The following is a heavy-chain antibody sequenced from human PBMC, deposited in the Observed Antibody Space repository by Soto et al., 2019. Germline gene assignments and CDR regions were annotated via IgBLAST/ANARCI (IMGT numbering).Heavy chain of an antibody. J-gene: IGHJ5*02. CDR2: IDPSDSQT. CDR3: ARVRVSAFYDNWFDP. D-gene: IGHD3-10*01. Sequence: GESLKISCKGSGYSFAGYWITWVRQKPGKGLEWMGRIDPSDSQTYYSPSFRGHVTISVTKSISTAYLQFHSLKASDTAIYYCARVRVSAFYDNWFDPWGQGTLVTVSS. CDR1: GYSFAGYW. V-gene: IGHV5-10-1*01.